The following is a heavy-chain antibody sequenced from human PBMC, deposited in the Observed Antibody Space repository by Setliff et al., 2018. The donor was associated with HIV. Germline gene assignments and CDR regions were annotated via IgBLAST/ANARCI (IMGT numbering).Heavy chain of an antibody. V-gene: IGHV3-23*01. Sequence: GGSLRLSCAASGFTFSSYAMSWVRQAPGKGLEWVSAISGSGGSTYYADSVKGRFNISRDNSKNTLYLQVSSLRPEDTALYYCASARIPTGGTSTSLDFWGQGALVTVSS. CDR3: ASARIPTGGTSTSLDF. D-gene: IGHD1-1*01. J-gene: IGHJ4*02. CDR2: ISGSGGST. CDR1: GFTFSSYA.